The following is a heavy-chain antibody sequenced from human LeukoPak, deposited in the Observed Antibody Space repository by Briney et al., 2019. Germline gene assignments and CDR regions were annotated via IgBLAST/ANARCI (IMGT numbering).Heavy chain of an antibody. D-gene: IGHD1-1*01. V-gene: IGHV3-30*18. CDR1: GFTFSSYG. Sequence: GGSLRLSCAASGFTFSSYGMHWVRQAPGKGLEWVAVISYDGSNKYYADSVKGRFTISRDNSKNTLYLQMDSLRVEDTAVYYCVKDHTGKEDKWGQGTLVTVSS. J-gene: IGHJ4*02. CDR2: ISYDGSNK. CDR3: VKDHTGKEDK.